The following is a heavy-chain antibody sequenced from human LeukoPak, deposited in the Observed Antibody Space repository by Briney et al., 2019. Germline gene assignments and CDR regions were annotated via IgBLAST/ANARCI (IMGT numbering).Heavy chain of an antibody. CDR3: ARDAGRSSPTWFGELIGDYFDY. V-gene: IGHV3-7*01. D-gene: IGHD3-10*01. CDR1: GFAFSSYW. CDR2: IKQDGSEK. J-gene: IGHJ4*02. Sequence: GGSLRLSCAASGFAFSSYWMSWVRQAPGKGLEWVANIKQDGSEKYYVDSVKGRFTISRDNAKNSLYLQMNSLRAEDTAVYYCARDAGRSSPTWFGELIGDYFDYWGRGTLVTVSS.